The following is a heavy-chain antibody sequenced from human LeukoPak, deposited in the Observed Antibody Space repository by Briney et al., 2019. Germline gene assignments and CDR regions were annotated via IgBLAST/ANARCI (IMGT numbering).Heavy chain of an antibody. CDR3: VKDYRYNSHFDY. CDR1: GFTFSSYG. J-gene: IGHJ4*02. CDR2: IRYDGSNDRTSE. V-gene: IGHV3-30*02. Sequence: GGSLRLSCAASGFTFSSYGMHWARQAPGKGLEWVAFIRYDGSNDRTSEYYADSVTGRFTISRDNSKNTLYLQMNSLRAEDTAVYYCVKDYRYNSHFDYWGQGTLVTVSS. D-gene: IGHD3-16*02.